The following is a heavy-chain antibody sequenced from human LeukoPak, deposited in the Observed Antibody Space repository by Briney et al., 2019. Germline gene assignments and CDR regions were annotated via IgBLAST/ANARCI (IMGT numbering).Heavy chain of an antibody. CDR2: ISGSGDIT. CDR1: GFSFSSYG. D-gene: IGHD6-25*01. Sequence: PGGSLRLSCAASGFSFSSYGINWVRQAPGKGLEWVSGISGSGDITYYADSVKSRFTISRDNSRNTLYLQMNSLRAEDTAVYYCARRSKSSAIWYYFDYWGQGTLVTVSS. V-gene: IGHV3-23*01. J-gene: IGHJ4*02. CDR3: ARRSKSSAIWYYFDY.